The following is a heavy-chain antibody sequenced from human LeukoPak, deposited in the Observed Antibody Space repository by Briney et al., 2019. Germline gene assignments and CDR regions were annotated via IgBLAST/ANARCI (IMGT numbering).Heavy chain of an antibody. J-gene: IGHJ4*02. CDR2: IGGDGSKT. V-gene: IGHV3-23*01. CDR3: AKGHRTYYYDSSASRLCDY. CDR1: GFTFSSYA. Sequence: GGSLILSCAASGFTFSSYAMSWVRQAPGKGLEWVSGIGGDGSKTYYADSVKGRFTISRDDSKNTLYLQMNSLRAEDTAVYYCAKGHRTYYYDSSASRLCDYWGQGTLVTVSS. D-gene: IGHD3-22*01.